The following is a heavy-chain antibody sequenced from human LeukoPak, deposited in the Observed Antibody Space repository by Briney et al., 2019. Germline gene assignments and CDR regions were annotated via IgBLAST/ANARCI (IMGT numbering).Heavy chain of an antibody. CDR1: GGSFSGYY. D-gene: IGHD3-16*02. V-gene: IGHV4-34*01. J-gene: IGHJ4*02. CDR3: ARHIARDYVWGSYRGGAGFDY. CDR2: INHSGST. Sequence: PSETLSLTCAVYGGSFSGYYWSWLRQPPGKGLEWIGEINHSGSTNYNPSLKSRVTISVDTSKNQFSLKLSSVTAADTAVYYCARHIARDYVWGSYRGGAGFDYWGQGTLVTVSS.